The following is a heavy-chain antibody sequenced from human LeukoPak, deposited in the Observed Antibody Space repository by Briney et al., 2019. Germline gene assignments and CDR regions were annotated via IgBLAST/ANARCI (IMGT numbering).Heavy chain of an antibody. D-gene: IGHD1-1*01. CDR2: IIPSFGTA. Sequence: ASVTVSCTASAGTFSSYAISWLRQAPGQGLELMGGIIPSFGTANYAQKFQGRVTITTDESTSTASMELSSLRSENTAVYYCASQWNDDGGPWFDTWGQGTLVTVSS. V-gene: IGHV1-69*05. CDR1: AGTFSSYA. J-gene: IGHJ5*02. CDR3: ASQWNDDGGPWFDT.